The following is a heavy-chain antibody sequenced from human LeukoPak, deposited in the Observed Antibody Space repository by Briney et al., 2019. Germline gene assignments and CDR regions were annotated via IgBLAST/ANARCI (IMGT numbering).Heavy chain of an antibody. D-gene: IGHD4-17*01. J-gene: IGHJ4*02. CDR2: IYYSGST. CDR3: ATRHHDYGDYSPFDY. CDR1: GGSISSGDYY. V-gene: IGHV4-30-4*01. Sequence: SQTLSLTCTVSGGSISSGDYYWSWIRQPPGKGLEWIGYIYYSGSTYYNPSLKSRVTISVDMSKNQFSLKLSSVTAADTAVYYCATRHHDYGDYSPFDYWGQGTLVTVSS.